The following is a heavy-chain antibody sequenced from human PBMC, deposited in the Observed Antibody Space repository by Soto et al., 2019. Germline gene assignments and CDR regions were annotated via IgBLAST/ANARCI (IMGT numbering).Heavy chain of an antibody. CDR2: IIPIFGTA. CDR3: ARGRWLQFVGDFDI. CDR1: GGTFSSYA. V-gene: IGHV1-69*06. Sequence: GASVKVSCKASGGTFSSYAISWVRQAPGQGLEWMGGIIPIFGTANYAQKFQGRVTITADKSTSTAYMELSSLRSEDTAVYYCARGRWLQFVGDFDIWGQGTMVTVSS. J-gene: IGHJ3*02. D-gene: IGHD5-12*01.